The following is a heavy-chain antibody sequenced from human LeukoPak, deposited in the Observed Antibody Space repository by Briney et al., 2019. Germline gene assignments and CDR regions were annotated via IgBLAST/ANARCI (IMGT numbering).Heavy chain of an antibody. CDR3: ARNVLLWFGTTHNWFDP. V-gene: IGHV4-59*08. CDR2: IYYSGST. J-gene: IGHJ5*02. CDR1: GGSISSYY. D-gene: IGHD3-10*01. Sequence: SETLSLTCTVSGGSISSYYWSWIRQPPGKGLEWIGYIYYSGSTNYNPSLKSRVTISVDTSKTQFSLKLGSVTAADTAVYYGARNVLLWFGTTHNWFDPWGQGTLVTVSS.